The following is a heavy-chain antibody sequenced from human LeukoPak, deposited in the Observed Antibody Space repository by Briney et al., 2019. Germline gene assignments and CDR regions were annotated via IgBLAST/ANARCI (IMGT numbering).Heavy chain of an antibody. Sequence: GGSLRLSCAASGFTFSSYPMSWVRQAPGKGLQWVSAISGSGGSTYYADSVKGRFTISRDNSKNTLYLQMNSLRAEDTAVYYCAKDRTIYYYDSSGFTDLWGQGTLVTVSS. CDR3: AKDRTIYYYDSSGFTDL. V-gene: IGHV3-23*01. CDR2: ISGSGGST. J-gene: IGHJ5*02. CDR1: GFTFSSYP. D-gene: IGHD3-22*01.